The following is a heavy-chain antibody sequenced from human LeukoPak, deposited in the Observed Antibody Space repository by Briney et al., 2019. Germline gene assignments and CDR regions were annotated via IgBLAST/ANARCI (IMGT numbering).Heavy chain of an antibody. CDR1: GFTFSRYS. CDR3: AKDSAFYYTDV. CDR2: ISGSSSYI. V-gene: IGHV3-21*01. Sequence: PGGSLRLSCAASGFTFSRYSMNWVRQAPGKGLEWVSSISGSSSYIYYADSVKGRFTISRDNSKNTLYLQMNSLKGDDTAVYYCAKDSAFYYTDVWSKGTTV. J-gene: IGHJ6*03.